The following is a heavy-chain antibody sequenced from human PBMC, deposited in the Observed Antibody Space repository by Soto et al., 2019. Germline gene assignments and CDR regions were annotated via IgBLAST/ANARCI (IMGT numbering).Heavy chain of an antibody. CDR3: ARDPVSSSWSKDYYYFGLDV. V-gene: IGHV1-69*13. Sequence: ASVKVSCKPSGGTFSSYAISWVRQAPGQGLEWMGGIIPIFGTANYAQKFQDRVTITADESTSTAYMGLSSLRFEDTAVYYCARDPVSSSWSKDYYYFGLDVWGQGTTVTVSS. J-gene: IGHJ6*02. D-gene: IGHD6-13*01. CDR2: IIPIFGTA. CDR1: GGTFSSYA.